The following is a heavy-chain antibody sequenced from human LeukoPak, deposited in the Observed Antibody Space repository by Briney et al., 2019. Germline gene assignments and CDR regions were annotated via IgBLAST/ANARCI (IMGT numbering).Heavy chain of an antibody. D-gene: IGHD3-16*02. CDR1: GGSISSSSYY. V-gene: IGHV4-39*07. CDR3: AREGPIWGSYRPFDY. J-gene: IGHJ4*02. Sequence: SETLSLTCTVSGGSISSSSYYWGWIRQPPGKGLEWIGSIYYSGSTYYNPSLKSRVTISVDTSKNQFSLKLSSVTAADTAVYFCAREGPIWGSYRPFDYWGQGTLVTVSS. CDR2: IYYSGST.